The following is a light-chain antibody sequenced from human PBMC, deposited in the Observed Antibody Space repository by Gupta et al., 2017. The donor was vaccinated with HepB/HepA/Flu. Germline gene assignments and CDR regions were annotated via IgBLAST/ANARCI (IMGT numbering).Light chain of an antibody. Sequence: DIQMTQSPPSLSASAGDRLTITCRASQSISSYLNWYQQKPGKAPELLIYAASSLQRGVRSRFRGSGSGTGVTLPISSLQPEDCATYYCQQGYSTPSTWTFGQGTKVEIK. V-gene: IGKV1-39*01. CDR2: AAS. CDR1: QSISSY. CDR3: QQGYSTPSTWT. J-gene: IGKJ1*01.